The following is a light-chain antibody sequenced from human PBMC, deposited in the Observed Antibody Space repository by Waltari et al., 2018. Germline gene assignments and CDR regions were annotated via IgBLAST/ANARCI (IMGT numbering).Light chain of an antibody. CDR2: EVS. CDR3: CSYAGSSTLV. CDR1: SSDVGSYNL. J-gene: IGLJ2*01. Sequence: QSALTQPASVSGSPGQSITISCTGTSSDVGSYNLVSWYQQHPGKAPKLMIYEVSKRPSGVSNCFSGSKSGNTASLTISGLQAEDEADYYCCSYAGSSTLVFGGGTKLTVL. V-gene: IGLV2-23*02.